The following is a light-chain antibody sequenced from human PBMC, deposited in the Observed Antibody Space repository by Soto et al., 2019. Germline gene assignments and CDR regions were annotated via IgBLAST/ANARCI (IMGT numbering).Light chain of an antibody. CDR3: HQYGSSPYT. J-gene: IGKJ2*01. Sequence: EIVLTQSPGTLSLSPGERATLSCRASQSVSRNYLAWYQQKPGQAPIVLIYGASSKATGIPDSFSGSGSGTDFTLTISRLEPEDFAVYYCHQYGSSPYTFGQGTKLEIK. CDR2: GAS. CDR1: QSVSRNY. V-gene: IGKV3-20*01.